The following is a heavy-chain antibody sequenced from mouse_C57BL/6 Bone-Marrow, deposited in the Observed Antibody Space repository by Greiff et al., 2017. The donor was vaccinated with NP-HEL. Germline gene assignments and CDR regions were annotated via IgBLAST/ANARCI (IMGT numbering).Heavy chain of an antibody. CDR3: ARQAITTVVDY. CDR2: ISSGSSTI. V-gene: IGHV5-17*01. J-gene: IGHJ2*01. CDR1: GFTFSDYG. D-gene: IGHD1-1*01. Sequence: DVHLVESGGGLVKPGGYLKLSCAASGFTFSDYGMHWVRQAPEKGLEWVAYISSGSSTIYYADTVKGRFTISRDNAKNTLFLQMTSLRSEDTAMYYCARQAITTVVDYWGQGTTLTVSS.